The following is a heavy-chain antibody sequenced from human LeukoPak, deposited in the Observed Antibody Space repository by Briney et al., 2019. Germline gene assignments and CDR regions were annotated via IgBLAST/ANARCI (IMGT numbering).Heavy chain of an antibody. J-gene: IGHJ2*01. CDR3: ARVDSSGWSYWYFDL. Sequence: PSETLSLTCAVYGGSFSGYYWSWIRQPPGKGLEWIGEINHSGSTNYNPSLKSRVTISVDTSKNQFSLKPSSVTAADTAVYYCARVDSSGWSYWYFDLWGRGTLVTVSS. D-gene: IGHD6-19*01. V-gene: IGHV4-34*01. CDR2: INHSGST. CDR1: GGSFSGYY.